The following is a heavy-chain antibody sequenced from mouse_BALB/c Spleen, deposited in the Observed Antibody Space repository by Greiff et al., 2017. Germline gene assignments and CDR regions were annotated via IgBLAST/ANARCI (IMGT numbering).Heavy chain of an antibody. D-gene: IGHD1-1*01. J-gene: IGHJ4*01. CDR2: INPYNGDT. CDR1: GYSFTGYF. CDR3: ARRPLLRGYAMDY. Sequence: EVQLQESGPELVKPGASVKISCKASGYSFTGYFMNWVMQSHGKSLEWIGRINPYNGDTFYNQKFKGKATLTVDKSSSTAHMELRSLASEDSAVYYCARRPLLRGYAMDYWGQGTSVTVSS. V-gene: IGHV1-20*02.